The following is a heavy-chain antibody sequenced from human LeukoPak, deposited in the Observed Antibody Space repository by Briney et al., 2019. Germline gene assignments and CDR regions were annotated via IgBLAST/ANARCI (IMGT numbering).Heavy chain of an antibody. D-gene: IGHD6-19*01. V-gene: IGHV3-23*01. J-gene: IGHJ4*02. CDR3: AKARYSSGWAEIFDY. CDR1: GFTFDDYA. Sequence: GGSLRLSCAASGFTFDDYAMHWVRQAPGKGLEWVSAISGSGGSTYYADSVKGRFTISRDNSKNTLYLQMNSLRAEDTAVYYCAKARYSSGWAEIFDYWGQGTLVTVSS. CDR2: ISGSGGST.